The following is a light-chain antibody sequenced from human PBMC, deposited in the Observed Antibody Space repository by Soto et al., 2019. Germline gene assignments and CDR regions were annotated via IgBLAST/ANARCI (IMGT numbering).Light chain of an antibody. J-gene: IGLJ3*02. V-gene: IGLV1-44*01. CDR3: ATWDDSLNARGV. Sequence: QSVLTQTPSASGTPGRTVTISCSGSRSNIGNNAVSWYQQFPGTAPKLLIYKNNQRPSGVPDRFSGSKSGTSASLAISGLQSEDEADYYCATWDDSLNARGVFGGGTQLTVL. CDR2: KNN. CDR1: RSNIGNNA.